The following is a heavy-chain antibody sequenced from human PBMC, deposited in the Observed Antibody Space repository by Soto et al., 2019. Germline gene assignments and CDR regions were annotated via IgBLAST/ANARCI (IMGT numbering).Heavy chain of an antibody. CDR3: AREQLRGDKLELMYLDWFDP. V-gene: IGHV1-46*03. D-gene: IGHD1-7*01. J-gene: IGHJ5*02. Sequence: QVQLVQSGAEVKKPGASVKVSCKASGYTFTSYYMHWVRQAPGQGLEWMGIINPSGGSTSYAQKFQGRVTMTRDTSTSTVYMELSSLRSEDTAVYYCAREQLRGDKLELMYLDWFDPWGQGTLVTVSS. CDR2: INPSGGST. CDR1: GYTFTSYY.